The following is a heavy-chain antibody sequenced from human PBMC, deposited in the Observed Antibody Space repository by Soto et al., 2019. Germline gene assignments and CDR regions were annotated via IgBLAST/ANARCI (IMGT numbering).Heavy chain of an antibody. Sequence: QVQLVESGGGVVQTGRSLRLSCAASGFTFSSYGMHWVRQAPGKGLEWVAVISYDGSNKYYADSVKGRFTISRDNSKNTMYLKMNSLGDKDTAVYYCEKEGGYYGSESYSVGENYYGMDVWGQGTTVTVSS. CDR1: GFTFSSYG. CDR3: EKEGGYYGSESYSVGENYYGMDV. CDR2: ISYDGSNK. V-gene: IGHV3-30*18. D-gene: IGHD3-10*01. J-gene: IGHJ6*02.